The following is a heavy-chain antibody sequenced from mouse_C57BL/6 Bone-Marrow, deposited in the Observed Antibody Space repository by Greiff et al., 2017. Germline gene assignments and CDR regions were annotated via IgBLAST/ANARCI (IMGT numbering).Heavy chain of an antibody. D-gene: IGHD2-1*01. CDR2: ISYDGSN. CDR1: GYSITSGYY. Sequence: EVKLQESGPGLVKPSQSLSLTCSVTGYSITSGYYWNWIRQFPGNKLEWMGYISYDGSNNYNPSLKNRISITRDTSKNQFFLKLNSVTTEDTATYYCARGGNQSYYFDYWGQGTTLTVSS. CDR3: ARGGNQSYYFDY. V-gene: IGHV3-6*01. J-gene: IGHJ2*01.